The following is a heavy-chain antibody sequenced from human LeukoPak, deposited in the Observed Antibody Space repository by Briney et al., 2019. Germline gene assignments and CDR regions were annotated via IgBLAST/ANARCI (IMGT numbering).Heavy chain of an antibody. D-gene: IGHD4-11*01. J-gene: IGHJ4*02. CDR1: GFTLSNNN. CDR3: ATDGPSAYSFVY. CDR2: IRSDGIT. V-gene: IGHV3-30*02. Sequence: GGSPRLSCAVSGFTLSNNNMHWVRQSPGKGLEWVAFIRSDGITRYTDSVRGRFTIARDNSKNTLYLQMSSLRPEDTAVYYCATDGPSAYSFVYWGQGTLVTVSS.